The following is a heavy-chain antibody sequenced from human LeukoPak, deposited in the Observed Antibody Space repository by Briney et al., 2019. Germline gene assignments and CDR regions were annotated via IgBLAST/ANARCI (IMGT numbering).Heavy chain of an antibody. D-gene: IGHD3-22*01. CDR3: ARDGGYYDSSGYFDY. CDR2: IYYSGST. V-gene: IGHV4-59*01. Sequence: PSETLSLTCTVSGGSISSYYWGWIRQPPGKGLEWIGYIYYSGSTNYNPSLKSRVTISVDTSKNQFSLKLSSVTAADTAVYYCARDGGYYDSSGYFDYWGQGTLVTVSP. CDR1: GGSISSYY. J-gene: IGHJ4*02.